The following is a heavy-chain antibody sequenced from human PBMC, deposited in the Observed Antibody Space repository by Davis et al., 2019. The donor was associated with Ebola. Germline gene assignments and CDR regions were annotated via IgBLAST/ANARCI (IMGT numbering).Heavy chain of an antibody. J-gene: IGHJ4*02. D-gene: IGHD4-17*01. CDR3: ARGPSVRNFDY. CDR1: GGSISSSNW. Sequence: MPSETLSLTCAVSGGSISSSNWWSWVRQPPGKGLEWIGEIYHSGSTNYNPSLKSRVTISVDTSKNQFSLKLSSVTAADTAVYYCARGPSVRNFDYWGQGTLVTVSS. CDR2: IYHSGST. V-gene: IGHV4-4*02.